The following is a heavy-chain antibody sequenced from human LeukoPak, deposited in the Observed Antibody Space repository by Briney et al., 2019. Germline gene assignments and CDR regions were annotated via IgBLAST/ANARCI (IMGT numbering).Heavy chain of an antibody. D-gene: IGHD3-3*01. CDR1: GYTFTSYD. CDR3: HVLRFLEWLSYGMDV. J-gene: IGHJ6*02. V-gene: IGHV1-8*01. Sequence: ASVKVSCKASGYTFTSYDINWVRQATGQGLEWMGWMNPNSGNTGYAQKFQGRVTMTRNTSISTAYMELSSLRSEDTAVYYCHVLRFLEWLSYGMDVWGQGTTVTVPS. CDR2: MNPNSGNT.